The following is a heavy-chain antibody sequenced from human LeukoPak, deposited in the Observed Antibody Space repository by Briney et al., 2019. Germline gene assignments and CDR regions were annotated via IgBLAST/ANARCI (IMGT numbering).Heavy chain of an antibody. CDR2: MYTLGNT. Sequence: GGSLRLSCAASGFTVSTNYMTWIRQAPGKGLEWVSVMYTLGNTNYADSVRGRFTISRDNSKNTLYLQMNSLRAEDTAVYYCATGDKELLFKRRKGGFDPWGQGTLVTVSS. J-gene: IGHJ5*02. V-gene: IGHV3-66*03. CDR3: ATGDKELLFKRRKGGFDP. D-gene: IGHD2-2*01. CDR1: GFTVSTNY.